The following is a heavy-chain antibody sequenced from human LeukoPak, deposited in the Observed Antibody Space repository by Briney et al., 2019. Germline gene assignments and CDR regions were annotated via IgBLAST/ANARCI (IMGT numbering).Heavy chain of an antibody. J-gene: IGHJ4*02. V-gene: IGHV3-74*01. CDR2: INSDGSST. CDR1: GFTFSSSW. Sequence: QPGGSLRLSCAASGFTFSSSWMHWVRQGPGKGLVWVSHINSDGSSTTYADSVKGRFTISRDNAKNTLYLQMNSLRAEDAAVYYCARALGSPLDYWSQGTLLTVSS. D-gene: IGHD1-26*01. CDR3: ARALGSPLDY.